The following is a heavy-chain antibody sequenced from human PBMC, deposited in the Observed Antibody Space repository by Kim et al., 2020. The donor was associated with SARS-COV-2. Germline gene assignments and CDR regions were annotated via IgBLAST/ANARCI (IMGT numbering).Heavy chain of an antibody. CDR2: ISAYNGNT. J-gene: IGHJ4*02. CDR1: GYTFTSYG. D-gene: IGHD6-13*01. V-gene: IGHV1-18*04. CDR3: AKVEEQQLVFDY. Sequence: ASVTVSCKASGYTFTSYGISWVRQAPGQGLEWMGWISAYNGNTNYAQKLQGRVTMTTDTSTSTAYMELRSLRSDDTAVYYCAKVEEQQLVFDYWGQGTLVTVSS.